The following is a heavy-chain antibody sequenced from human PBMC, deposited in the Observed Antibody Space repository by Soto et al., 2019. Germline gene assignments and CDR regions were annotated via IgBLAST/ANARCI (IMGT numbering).Heavy chain of an antibody. J-gene: IGHJ6*02. V-gene: IGHV1-69*12. CDR3: ASQQLGPSYYYGMDV. CDR1: GGTFNSYA. D-gene: IGHD6-6*01. CDR2: TIPIFRTA. Sequence: QVQLVQSGAEVKKPGSSVKVSCKASGGTFNSYAISWVRQAPGQGLEWMGGTIPIFRTADYAQKCQGRVTITADESTSTAYMELSSLRSEDTAVYYCASQQLGPSYYYGMDVWGQGTTVTVSS.